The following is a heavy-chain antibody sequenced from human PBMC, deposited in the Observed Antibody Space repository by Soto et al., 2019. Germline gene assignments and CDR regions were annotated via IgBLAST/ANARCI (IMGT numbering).Heavy chain of an antibody. CDR3: ARIKAVVRGGFDY. CDR1: GGSISSSSYY. V-gene: IGHV4-39*01. Sequence: SETLSLTCTVSGGSISSSSYYWGWIRQPPGKGLEWIGSIYYSGSTYYNPSLKSRVTISVDTSKNQFSLKLSSVTAADTAVYYCARIKAVVRGGFDYWGQGTLVTVSS. D-gene: IGHD2-2*01. J-gene: IGHJ4*02. CDR2: IYYSGST.